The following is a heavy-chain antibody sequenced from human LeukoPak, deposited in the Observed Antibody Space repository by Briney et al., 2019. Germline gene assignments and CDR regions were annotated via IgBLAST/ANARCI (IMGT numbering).Heavy chain of an antibody. J-gene: IGHJ3*02. CDR2: IYYSGST. CDR1: GGSISSYY. V-gene: IGHV4-59*01. Sequence: PSETLSLSCTISGGSISSYYWDWIRQPPVKELEWIGYIYYSGSTNYNPSLKSRVTISVDTSKNQFSLKLSSVTAADTAVYYCARETLGYCSSTSCYHDAFDIWGQGTMVTVSS. D-gene: IGHD2-2*01. CDR3: ARETLGYCSSTSCYHDAFDI.